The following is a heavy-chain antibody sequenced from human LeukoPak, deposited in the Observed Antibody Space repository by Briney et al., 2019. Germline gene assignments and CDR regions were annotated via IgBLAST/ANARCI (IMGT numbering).Heavy chain of an antibody. Sequence: SETLSLTCTVSGGSVSSGSYYWSWIRQPPGKGLEWIGYIYYSGSTNYNPSLKSRVTISVDTSKNQFSLKLSSVTAADTAVYYCARGMTTVTHYYYGMDVWGQGTTVTVSS. D-gene: IGHD4-17*01. J-gene: IGHJ6*02. CDR1: GGSVSSGSYY. V-gene: IGHV4-61*01. CDR3: ARGMTTVTHYYYGMDV. CDR2: IYYSGST.